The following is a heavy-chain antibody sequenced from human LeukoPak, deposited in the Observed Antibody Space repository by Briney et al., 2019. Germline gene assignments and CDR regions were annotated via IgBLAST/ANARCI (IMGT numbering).Heavy chain of an antibody. CDR2: ISYDGSNK. V-gene: IGHV3-30*03. J-gene: IGHJ6*02. CDR1: GFTFSSYG. D-gene: IGHD3-10*01. Sequence: GGSLRLSCAASGFTFSSYGMHWVRQAPGKGLEWVAVISYDGSNKYYADSVKGRFTISRDNSKNTLYLQMNSLRAEDTAVYYCARDTGDSPYYYYGMDVWGQGTTVTVSS. CDR3: ARDTGDSPYYYYGMDV.